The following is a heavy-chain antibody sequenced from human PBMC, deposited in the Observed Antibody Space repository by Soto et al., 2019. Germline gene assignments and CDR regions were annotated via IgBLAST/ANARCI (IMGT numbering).Heavy chain of an antibody. CDR1: GFTFSSYA. CDR2: ISGSGGST. CDR3: AKGDATYRGGDCYFDP. J-gene: IGHJ5*02. D-gene: IGHD2-21*02. V-gene: IGHV3-23*01. Sequence: VGSLRLSCAASGFTFSSYAMSWVRQAPGKGLEWVSAISGSGGSTYYADSVKGRFTISRDNSKNTLYLQMNSLRAEDTAVYYCAKGDATYRGGDCYFDPWGQGTLVTVSS.